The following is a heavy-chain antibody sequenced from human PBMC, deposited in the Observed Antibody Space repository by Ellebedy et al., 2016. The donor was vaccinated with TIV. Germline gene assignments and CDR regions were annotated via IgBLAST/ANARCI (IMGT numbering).Heavy chain of an antibody. D-gene: IGHD2-15*01. V-gene: IGHV3-21*01. CDR2: ISTITNY. CDR3: SRGGGCGGGTCYYPDF. J-gene: IGHJ4*02. Sequence: LSLTCAASGFTFSTYSLNWVRQAPGKGLEWVSSISTITNYADSVRGRFTISRDNAKNSLYLQMNSLRAEDTAVYYCSRGGGCGGGTCYYPDFWGQGTLVTVSS. CDR1: GFTFSTYS.